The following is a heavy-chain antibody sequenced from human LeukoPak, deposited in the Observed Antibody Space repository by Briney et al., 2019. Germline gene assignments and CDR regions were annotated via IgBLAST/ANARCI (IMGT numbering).Heavy chain of an antibody. J-gene: IGHJ5*02. CDR1: GFTFNTYA. V-gene: IGHV3-30*04. Sequence: GGSLRLSCSASGFTFNTYAMHWVRQAPGKGLEWVALISYDGSSKYYADSVKGRFTISRDNSKNTLYLQVNSLRSEDTAVYYCARDEGSYDYLWGSYRYNWFDPWSQGTLVTVYS. CDR3: ARDEGSYDYLWGSYRYNWFDP. D-gene: IGHD3-16*02. CDR2: ISYDGSSK.